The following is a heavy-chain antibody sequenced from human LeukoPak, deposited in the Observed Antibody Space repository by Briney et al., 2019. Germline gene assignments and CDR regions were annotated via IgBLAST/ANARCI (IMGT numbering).Heavy chain of an antibody. CDR2: TYYRSKWYN. J-gene: IGHJ4*02. D-gene: IGHD2-2*01. V-gene: IGHV6-1*01. Sequence: SQTLSLTCAISGDSVSSNSAARNWIRQSPSRGLEWLGRTYYRSKWYNDYAVSVKSRITINPDTSKNQFSLQLNSVTPEDTAVYYCARGVVVVPAAATHFDYWGQGTLVTVSS. CDR1: GDSVSSNSAA. CDR3: ARGVVVVPAAATHFDY.